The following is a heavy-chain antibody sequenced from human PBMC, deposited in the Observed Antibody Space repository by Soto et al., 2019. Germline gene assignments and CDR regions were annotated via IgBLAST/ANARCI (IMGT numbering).Heavy chain of an antibody. V-gene: IGHV4-34*01. CDR3: ARDHSSSWYFGFDP. CDR1: GGSFSGYY. CDR2: INHSGST. J-gene: IGHJ5*02. D-gene: IGHD6-13*01. Sequence: PSETLSLTCAVYGGSFSGYYWSWIRQPPGKGLEWIGEINHSGSTNYNPSLKSRVTISVDTSKNQFSLKLSSVTAADTAVYYCARDHSSSWYFGFDPWGQGTLVTVSS.